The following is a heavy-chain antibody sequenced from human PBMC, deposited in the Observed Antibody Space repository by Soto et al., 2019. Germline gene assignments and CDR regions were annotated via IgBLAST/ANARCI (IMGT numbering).Heavy chain of an antibody. V-gene: IGHV4-31*03. CDR1: GGSISTVGHY. Sequence: SETLSLTCSVSGGSISTVGHYWTWIRQPLGKGLEWIGSIYHTGSTYYSKSLRSRLTMSVDTSKSQFSLRLSSVTAADTAVYYCAGATGTLRSRNCDYWGQGSLVTVSS. J-gene: IGHJ4*02. CDR3: AGATGTLRSRNCDY. D-gene: IGHD1-1*01. CDR2: IYHTGST.